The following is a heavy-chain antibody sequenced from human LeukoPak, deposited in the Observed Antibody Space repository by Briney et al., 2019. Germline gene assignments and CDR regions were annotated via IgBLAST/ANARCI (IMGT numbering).Heavy chain of an antibody. CDR1: GGSVSNTNYY. D-gene: IGHD5-18*01. Sequence: PSETLSLTCSVSGGSVSNTNYYWGWIRQPPGKGLEWIGSAFYTGSNYYNPSLKSRATISVDTSKNRFSLGLSSVTAADTAVYWCARQNVDTAMIIDYWGQGILVTVSS. CDR3: ARQNVDTAMIIDY. J-gene: IGHJ4*02. CDR2: AFYTGSN. V-gene: IGHV4-39*01.